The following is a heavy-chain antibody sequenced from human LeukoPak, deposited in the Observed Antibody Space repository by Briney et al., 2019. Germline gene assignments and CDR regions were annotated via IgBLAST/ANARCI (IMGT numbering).Heavy chain of an antibody. CDR3: ARDFRGPLCGGDCYSSWYFDL. V-gene: IGHV3-74*01. CDR1: GFTFSNYW. D-gene: IGHD2-21*02. Sequence: GGSLRLSCAASGFTFSNYWMHWVRQAPGKGLVWVSRINPDGSTKTYADSVKGRFTIPRDNVKNTLYLQMNSLRAEDTAVYYCARDFRGPLCGGDCYSSWYFDLWGRGTLVSVSS. J-gene: IGHJ2*01. CDR2: INPDGSTK.